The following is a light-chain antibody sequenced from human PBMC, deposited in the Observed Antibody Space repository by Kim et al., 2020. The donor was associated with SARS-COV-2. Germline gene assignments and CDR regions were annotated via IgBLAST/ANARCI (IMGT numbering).Light chain of an antibody. CDR2: DVS. J-gene: IGLJ3*02. Sequence: QSALTQPASVSGSPGQSITISCTGTSSDVGDYKYVSWYQQYPGKAPKLVIYDVSKRPSGVSNRFSGSKSGSTASLTIAGLQAEDEADYYCSSYTSSSTWVFGGGTKVTVL. V-gene: IGLV2-14*01. CDR1: SSDVGDYKY. CDR3: SSYTSSSTWV.